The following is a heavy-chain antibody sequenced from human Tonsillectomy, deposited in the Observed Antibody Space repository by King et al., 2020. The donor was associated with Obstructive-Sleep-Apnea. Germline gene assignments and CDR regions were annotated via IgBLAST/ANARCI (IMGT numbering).Heavy chain of an antibody. D-gene: IGHD2-21*02. CDR1: GFSLSSSGVG. Sequence: ITLKESGPTLVKPTPTLTLTCSFSGFSLSSSGVGVGWVRQTPRKTLEWLAVIYWDDDKRYSPSLKNRLTITKDTSKDQVVLTMSKVDPLDTATYYCVYTGIVAASVVVTANSWGQGTLVTVSS. V-gene: IGHV2-5*02. CDR2: IYWDDDK. CDR3: VYTGIVAASVVVTANS. J-gene: IGHJ4*02.